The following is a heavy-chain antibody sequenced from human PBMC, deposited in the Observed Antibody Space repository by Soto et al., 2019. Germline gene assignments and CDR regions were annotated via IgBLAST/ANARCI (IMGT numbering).Heavy chain of an antibody. Sequence: EVQLVESGGGLVQPGGSLRLSCAASGFTVSTYWMHWVRQDPGKGLMWVSRISPDGSTTTYADPVRGRFTISRDTAENTLYLQMNSLRVEDTAVYYCAKDRVPYSDYGRYFDLWGRGTLVTVPS. D-gene: IGHD4-17*01. CDR1: GFTVSTYW. CDR3: AKDRVPYSDYGRYFDL. CDR2: ISPDGSTT. J-gene: IGHJ2*01. V-gene: IGHV3-74*01.